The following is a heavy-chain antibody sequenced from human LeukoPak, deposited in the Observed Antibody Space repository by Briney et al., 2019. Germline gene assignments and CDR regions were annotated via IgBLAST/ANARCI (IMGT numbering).Heavy chain of an antibody. CDR3: ARGQQGDYYDSSVRARNWFDP. Sequence: SETLSLTCAVYGGSFSGYYWSWIRQPPGKGLEWIGEINHSGSTNYNPSLKSRVTISVDTSKNQFSLELSSVTAADTAVYYCARGQQGDYYDSSVRARNWFDPWGQGTLVTVSS. CDR1: GGSFSGYY. D-gene: IGHD3-22*01. V-gene: IGHV4-34*01. J-gene: IGHJ5*02. CDR2: INHSGST.